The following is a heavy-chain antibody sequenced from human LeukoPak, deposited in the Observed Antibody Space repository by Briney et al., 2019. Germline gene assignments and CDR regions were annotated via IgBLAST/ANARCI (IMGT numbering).Heavy chain of an antibody. CDR2: ISGTGDST. Sequence: GGSLRLSCAASGFTFSNYAMSWVRRAPGKGLEWVSSISGTGDSTYYAQSVKGRFSISRDNSKNTLNLQMDSLRADDTALHFCAKDPYNVAVANTNGWFDPWGQGTLVTVSS. D-gene: IGHD2-15*01. V-gene: IGHV3-23*01. CDR1: GFTFSNYA. CDR3: AKDPYNVAVANTNGWFDP. J-gene: IGHJ5*02.